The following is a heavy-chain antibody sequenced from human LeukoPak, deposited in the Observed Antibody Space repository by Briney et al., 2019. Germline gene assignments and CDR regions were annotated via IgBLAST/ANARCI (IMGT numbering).Heavy chain of an antibody. D-gene: IGHD3-10*01. Sequence: PGGSLRLSCAASGFTFSSYEMNWVRQAPGKGLEWASYISSSGSTIYYADSVKGRFTISRDNAKNSLYLQMNSLRAEDTAVYYCARDASPRGFDYWGQGTLVTVSS. CDR3: ARDASPRGFDY. V-gene: IGHV3-48*03. CDR1: GFTFSSYE. J-gene: IGHJ4*02. CDR2: ISSSGSTI.